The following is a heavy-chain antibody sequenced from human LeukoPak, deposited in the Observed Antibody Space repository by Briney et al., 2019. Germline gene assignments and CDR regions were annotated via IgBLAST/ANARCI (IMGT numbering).Heavy chain of an antibody. CDR1: GGSISSYY. CDR2: IYYSGST. V-gene: IGHV4-59*01. CDR3: ARAAPSWRDAFDI. J-gene: IGHJ3*02. Sequence: PSETLCLTCTVSGGSISSYYWSWIRQPPGKGLEWIGYIYYSGSTNYNPSLKSRVTISVDTSKNQFSLKLSSVTAADTAVYYCARAAPSWRDAFDIWGQGTMVTVSS.